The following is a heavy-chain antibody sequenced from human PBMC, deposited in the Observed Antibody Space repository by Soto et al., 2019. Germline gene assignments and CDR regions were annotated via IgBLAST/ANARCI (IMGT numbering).Heavy chain of an antibody. CDR1: GASISVYS. CDR3: ARSTDSSGWRFDY. J-gene: IGHJ4*02. CDR2: IYYSGST. Sequence: SETLSLTCTVSGASISVYSWSWIRQPPGKGLEWIGYIYYSGSTNYNPSLKSRVAISVDTSKNQFSLKLSSVTAADTAVYYCARSTDSSGWRFDYWGQGTQVT. V-gene: IGHV4-59*01. D-gene: IGHD6-19*01.